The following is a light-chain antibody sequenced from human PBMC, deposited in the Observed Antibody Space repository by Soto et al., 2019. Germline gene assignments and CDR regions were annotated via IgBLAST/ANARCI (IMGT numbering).Light chain of an antibody. CDR1: QSVSDY. Sequence: EIVLTQSPATLSLSPGERATLSCRASQSVSDYIAWYQQEPGQAPRLLIYDTSNRATGVPARFSGSGSGTDFTLTISSLEPEDFAVYFCQQRTNWLTFGGGTRVEIK. CDR2: DTS. J-gene: IGKJ4*01. CDR3: QQRTNWLT. V-gene: IGKV3-11*01.